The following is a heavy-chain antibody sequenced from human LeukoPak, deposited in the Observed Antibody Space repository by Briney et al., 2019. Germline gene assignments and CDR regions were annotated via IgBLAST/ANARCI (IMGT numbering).Heavy chain of an antibody. CDR2: IYHSGST. V-gene: IGHV4-30-2*01. CDR1: GGSISSGGYS. Sequence: SQTLSLTCAVSGGSISSGGYSWSWIQQPPGKGLEWIGYIYHSGSTYYNPSLKSRVTISVDRSKNQFSLKLSSVTAADTAVYYCARVGYYDSSGYPGAFDIWGQGTMVTVSS. CDR3: ARVGYYDSSGYPGAFDI. D-gene: IGHD3-22*01. J-gene: IGHJ3*02.